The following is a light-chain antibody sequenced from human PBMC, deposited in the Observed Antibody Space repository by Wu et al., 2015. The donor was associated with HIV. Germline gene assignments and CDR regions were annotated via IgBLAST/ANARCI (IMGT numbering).Light chain of an antibody. CDR2: DAS. CDR1: QSIGNY. Sequence: EIVLTQSPDSLSLFPGERATLSCRASQSIGNYLVWYQQKPGQAPRLLIFDASNRAAGIPARFSGSGSGTDFSLIISSLEPEDSALYFCQQRSGWPLTFGGGTKVEI. J-gene: IGKJ4*01. V-gene: IGKV3-11*01. CDR3: QQRSGWPLT.